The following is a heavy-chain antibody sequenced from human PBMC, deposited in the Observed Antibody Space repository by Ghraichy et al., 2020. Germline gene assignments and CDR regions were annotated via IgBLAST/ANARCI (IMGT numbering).Heavy chain of an antibody. J-gene: IGHJ5*02. Sequence: GESLNISCAASGFTFRSYGMNWVRQAPGKGLEWVSSISGSTTYIYYADSVKSRFTISRDNAKNSLYLQMNSLRAEDTAVYYCARGVSRGEGATNWIDPWGQGTLVTVSS. D-gene: IGHD2-8*01. V-gene: IGHV3-21*01. CDR2: ISGSTTYI. CDR3: ARGVSRGEGATNWIDP. CDR1: GFTFRSYG.